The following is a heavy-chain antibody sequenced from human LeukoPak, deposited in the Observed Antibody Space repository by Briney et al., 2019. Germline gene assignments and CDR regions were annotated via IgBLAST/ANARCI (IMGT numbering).Heavy chain of an antibody. V-gene: IGHV3-23*01. J-gene: IGHJ4*02. CDR2: IRGDGTVT. CDR1: GLIFRNYA. D-gene: IGHD4-11*01. CDR3: AKGGHYSFFDY. Sequence: GGSLRLSCTASGLIFRNYAMTWVRQAPRKGLEWVSTIRGDGTVTFYADSVKGRLTSSRDNSKNTPYLQMSSLRAEDTGIYYCAKGGHYSFFDYWGQGTLVTVSS.